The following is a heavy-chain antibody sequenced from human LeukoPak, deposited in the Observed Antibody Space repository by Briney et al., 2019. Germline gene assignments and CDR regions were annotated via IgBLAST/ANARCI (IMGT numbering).Heavy chain of an antibody. CDR1: GGTFSSYA. D-gene: IGHD2-21*02. CDR3: ARAPVTGDYYYYYYMDV. V-gene: IGHV1-69*05. J-gene: IGHJ6*03. Sequence: ASVKVSCKASGGTFSSYAISWVRQAPGQGLEWMGGIIPIFGTANYAQKFQGRVTITTDESTSTAYMELSSLRSEDTAVYYCARAPVTGDYYYYYYMDVWAKGPRSPSP. CDR2: IIPIFGTA.